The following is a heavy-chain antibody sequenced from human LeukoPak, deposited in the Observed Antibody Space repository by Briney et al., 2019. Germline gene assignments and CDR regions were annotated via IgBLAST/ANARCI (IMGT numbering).Heavy chain of an antibody. CDR1: GYTLTELS. CDR2: FDPEDGET. D-gene: IGHD3-22*01. V-gene: IGHV1-24*01. Sequence: ASVKVSCKVSGYTLTELSMHWVRQAPGKGLEWMGGFDPEDGETIYAQKFQGRVTMTEDTSTDTAYMGLSSLRSEDTAVYYCATQTPYYYDSSGYFGLDYWGQGTLVTVSS. J-gene: IGHJ4*02. CDR3: ATQTPYYYDSSGYFGLDY.